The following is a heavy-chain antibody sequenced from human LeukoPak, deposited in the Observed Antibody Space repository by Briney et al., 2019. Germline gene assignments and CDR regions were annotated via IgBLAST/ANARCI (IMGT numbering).Heavy chain of an antibody. CDR3: ARDGRWINYYDGSSPV. CDR2: LSYNGRYI. D-gene: IGHD3-22*01. J-gene: IGHJ4*02. Sequence: PGGSLRLSCAASGFTFSSYSMNWVRQAPGKGLEWLSYLSYNGRYIYYADSVKGRFTISRDNAYNALYLQMDSLRVEDTAVDYCARDGRWINYYDGSSPVWGQGTLVTVSS. CDR1: GFTFSSYS. V-gene: IGHV3-21*05.